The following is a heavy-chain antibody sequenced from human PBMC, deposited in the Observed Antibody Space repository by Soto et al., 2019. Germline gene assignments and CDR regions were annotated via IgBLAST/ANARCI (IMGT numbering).Heavy chain of an antibody. J-gene: IGHJ4*02. CDR1: EGTFNSYA. Sequence: QAQVVQSGAEVRKPGSSVKLSCKASEGTFNSYAIAWVRQAPGQGLEWMGGIIPYYNTLNYAQKFQDRVTITADDSTNTDYMELSSMRSDDTAVYFCASGASRWYPYLFDSWAQGALVTVSS. CDR2: IIPYYNTL. V-gene: IGHV1-69*01. CDR3: ASGASRWYPYLFDS. D-gene: IGHD6-13*01.